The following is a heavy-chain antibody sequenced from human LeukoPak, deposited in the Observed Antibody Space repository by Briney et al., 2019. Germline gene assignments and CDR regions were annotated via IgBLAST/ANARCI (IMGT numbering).Heavy chain of an antibody. CDR1: GYTFTGYY. J-gene: IGHJ5*02. CDR3: ARGLDCSSTSCYISGWFDP. CDR2: INPNSGGT. V-gene: IGHV1-2*02. D-gene: IGHD2-2*02. Sequence: GASVKVSCKASGYTFTGYYMHWMRQAPGQGLEWMGWINPNSGGTNYAQKFQGRVTMTRDTSISTAYMELSRLRSDDTAVYYCARGLDCSSTSCYISGWFDPWGQGTLVTVSS.